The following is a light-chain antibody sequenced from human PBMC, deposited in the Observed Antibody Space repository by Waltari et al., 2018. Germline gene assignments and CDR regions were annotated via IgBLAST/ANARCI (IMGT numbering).Light chain of an antibody. CDR3: HSRDASGVAGS. V-gene: IGLV3-19*01. Sequence: SSELTQDPAVSVAMGQTVRLTCQGDSLRIYYASWYQQRPGQAPILVIYDKNNRPSGVPDRFSGSSSHNTGSLTITGAQAEDEASYYCHSRDASGVAGSFGGGTKLTVL. J-gene: IGLJ2*01. CDR1: SLRIYY. CDR2: DKN.